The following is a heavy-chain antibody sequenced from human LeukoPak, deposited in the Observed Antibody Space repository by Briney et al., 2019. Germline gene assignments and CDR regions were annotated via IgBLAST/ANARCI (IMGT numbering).Heavy chain of an antibody. Sequence: SQTLSLTCAISGDSVSSNSTAWNWIRQSPSRGLEWLGRTYYRSKWYDDYAVSVKSRITINPDSSKNQFSLQLNSVTPEDTAVYYCARDRPNDSNSYNYLDYWGQGTLVTVSS. CDR2: TYYRSKWYD. V-gene: IGHV6-1*01. D-gene: IGHD3-22*01. CDR3: ARDRPNDSNSYNYLDY. CDR1: GDSVSSNSTA. J-gene: IGHJ4*02.